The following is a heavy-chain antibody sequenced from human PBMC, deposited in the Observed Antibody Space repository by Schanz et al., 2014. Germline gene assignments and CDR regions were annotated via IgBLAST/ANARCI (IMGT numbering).Heavy chain of an antibody. CDR1: RYTFNTYG. J-gene: IGHJ4*02. CDR3: ARGYGDSPTDF. D-gene: IGHD4-17*01. Sequence: GPGVKEPGASVKVSCEASRYTFNTYGLNWVRQAPGQGLEWMGWISAYNGNTNYAQKLQGRVTMTADTSTSTAYMDLRSLRSEDTAVYYCARGYGDSPTDFWGQGTLVTVSS. V-gene: IGHV1-18*01. CDR2: ISAYNGNT.